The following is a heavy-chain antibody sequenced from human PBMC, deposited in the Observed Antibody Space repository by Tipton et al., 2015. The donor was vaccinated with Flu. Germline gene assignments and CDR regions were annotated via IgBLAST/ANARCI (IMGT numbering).Heavy chain of an antibody. D-gene: IGHD3-10*01. CDR1: GFTFSSYE. J-gene: IGHJ6*02. CDR3: ARDKRFGELLHYYYGMDV. CDR2: ISSSGSTT. V-gene: IGHV3-48*03. Sequence: SLRLSCAASGFTFSSYEMNWVRQAPGKGLEWVSYISSSGSTTYYADSVKGRFTISRDNAKNSLYLQMNSLRAEDTAVYYCARDKRFGELLHYYYGMDVWGQGTTVTVSS.